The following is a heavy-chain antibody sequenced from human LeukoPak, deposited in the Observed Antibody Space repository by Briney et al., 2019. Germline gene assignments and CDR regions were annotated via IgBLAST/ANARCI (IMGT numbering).Heavy chain of an antibody. CDR1: GFTFSSYS. J-gene: IGHJ4*02. CDR3: TTDKAYYYDSSGPFDY. V-gene: IGHV3-48*04. CDR2: ISSSSSTI. Sequence: GGSLRLSCAASGFTFSSYSMNWVRQVPGKGLEWVSYISSSSSTIYYADSVKGRFTISRDNAKNSLYLQMNSLRAEDTAVYYCTTDKAYYYDSSGPFDYWGQGTLVTVSS. D-gene: IGHD3-22*01.